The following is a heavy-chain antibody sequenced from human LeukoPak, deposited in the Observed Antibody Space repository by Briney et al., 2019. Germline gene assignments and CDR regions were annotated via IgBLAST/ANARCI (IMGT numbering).Heavy chain of an antibody. D-gene: IGHD1-7*01. CDR3: ARDSNWNYGYYMDV. CDR1: GLTFSNSW. J-gene: IGHJ6*03. Sequence: GGSLRLSCAASGLTFSNSWMSWVRQAPGKGLEWVAIIKQDGGDKYYVDSVKGRFTISRDNAKNSLYLQMNSLRAEDTAVYYCARDSNWNYGYYMDVWGKGTTVTVSS. V-gene: IGHV3-7*01. CDR2: IKQDGGDK.